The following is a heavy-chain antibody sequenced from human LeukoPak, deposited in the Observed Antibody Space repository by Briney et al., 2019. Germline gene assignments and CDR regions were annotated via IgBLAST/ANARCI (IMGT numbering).Heavy chain of an antibody. V-gene: IGHV4-34*01. CDR1: GGSFSGYY. D-gene: IGHD6-19*01. CDR3: ARHFSGWYNFFDF. Sequence: SETLSLTCAVYGGSFSGYYWSWIRQPPGKGLEWIGEINHSGSTNYNPSLKSRVTISVDTSKNQFSLKLNSVTAADTALYYCARHFSGWYNFFDFWGQGSLVTVSS. CDR2: INHSGST. J-gene: IGHJ4*02.